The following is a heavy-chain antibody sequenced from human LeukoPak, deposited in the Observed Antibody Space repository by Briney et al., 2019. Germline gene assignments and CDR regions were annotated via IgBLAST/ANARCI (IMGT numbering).Heavy chain of an antibody. CDR3: ARGPRGSGWAHDAFDI. CDR2: MNPNSGNT. J-gene: IGHJ3*02. CDR1: GYTFSSYD. V-gene: IGHV1-8*01. Sequence: GASVKVSCKTSGYTFSSYDINWVRQASGQGLEWMGWMNPNSGNTGYAEKFQGRVTMTRDTSINTAYMDLSSLESDGTAVYYCARGPRGSGWAHDAFDIWGQGTMVTVSS. D-gene: IGHD6-19*01.